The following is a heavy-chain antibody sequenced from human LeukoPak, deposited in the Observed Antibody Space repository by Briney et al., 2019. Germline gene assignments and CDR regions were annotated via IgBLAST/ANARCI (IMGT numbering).Heavy chain of an antibody. CDR2: LNQDGSEK. D-gene: IGHD3-9*01. CDR1: GFTFSTYW. Sequence: GGSLRLSCAASGFTFSTYWMSWVRQAPGKGLEWVAILNQDGSEKYYVDSVKGRFTISRDNSKNTLYLQMNSLRAEDTAVYYCAREGGYYDILTGYYLFDYWGQGTLVTVSS. V-gene: IGHV3-7*01. J-gene: IGHJ4*02. CDR3: AREGGYYDILTGYYLFDY.